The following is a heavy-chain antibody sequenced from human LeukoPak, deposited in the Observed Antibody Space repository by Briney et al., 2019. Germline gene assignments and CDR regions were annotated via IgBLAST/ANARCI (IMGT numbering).Heavy chain of an antibody. J-gene: IGHJ4*02. D-gene: IGHD3-22*01. CDR3: ARDRYHYDSSGYYQLDY. CDR2: IYYTGNT. V-gene: IGHV4-39*07. CDR1: GDSITGYY. Sequence: PSETLSLTCSVSGDSITGYYWGWIRQPPGKGLEWIGNIYYTGNTYYNSSLKSRVTMSVDTSKNQFSLKLSSVTAADTAVYYCARDRYHYDSSGYYQLDYWGQGTLVTVSS.